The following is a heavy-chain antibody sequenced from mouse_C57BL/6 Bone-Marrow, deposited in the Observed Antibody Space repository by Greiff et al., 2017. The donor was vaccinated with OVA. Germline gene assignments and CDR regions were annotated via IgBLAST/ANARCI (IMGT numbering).Heavy chain of an antibody. J-gene: IGHJ4*01. V-gene: IGHV7-1*01. CDR3: ARDGYAMDY. CDR1: GFTFRDFY. CDR2: SRNKANDYTT. Sequence: EVKLVESGGGLVQSGRSLRLSCATSGFTFRDFYMEWVRQAPGKGLEWIAASRNKANDYTTEYSASVKGRFIVSRDTSQSILYLQMNALRAEDTAIYYCARDGYAMDYWGQGTSVTVSS.